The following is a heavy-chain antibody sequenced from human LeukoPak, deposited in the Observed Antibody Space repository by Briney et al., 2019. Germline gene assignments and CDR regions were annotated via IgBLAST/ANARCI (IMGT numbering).Heavy chain of an antibody. CDR2: IRYDGNNK. D-gene: IGHD6-19*01. CDR3: AKDRWGAVASFDY. CDR1: GFPFSDYV. Sequence: PGGSLTLSWAASGFPFSDYVMHWVRQAPGKGLEWVSVIRYDGNNKYYADSVKGRFTISRDNSKNTLYLQMNSLESEDTAVYYCAKDRWGAVASFDYGGQGTLVTVSS. J-gene: IGHJ4*02. V-gene: IGHV3-30*02.